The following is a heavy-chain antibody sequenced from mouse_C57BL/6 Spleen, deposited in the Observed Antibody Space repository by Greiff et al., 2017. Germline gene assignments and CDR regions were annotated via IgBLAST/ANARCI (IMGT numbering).Heavy chain of an antibody. D-gene: IGHD1-1*01. CDR2: FNPNYGTT. J-gene: IGHJ1*03. V-gene: IGHV1-39*01. CDR1: GYSFTDYN. Sequence: VQLQQSGPELVKPGASVKISCKASGYSFTDYNMNWVKQSNGKSLEWIGVFNPNYGTTSYNPKFKGKATLTVDQSSSTAYMQLNSLTSEDSAVYYCARSGYGSSYWYFDVWGTGTTVTVAS. CDR3: ARSGYGSSYWYFDV.